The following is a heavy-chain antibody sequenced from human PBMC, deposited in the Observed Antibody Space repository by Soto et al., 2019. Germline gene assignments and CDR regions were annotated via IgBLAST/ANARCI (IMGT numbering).Heavy chain of an antibody. V-gene: IGHV3-23*01. CDR3: TRDPNGDYIGAFDF. D-gene: IGHD4-17*01. CDR2: IRGSGDGT. CDR1: KFIFSTYA. J-gene: IGHJ3*01. Sequence: ESGGGSIQPGGSLSLSCTTSKFIFSTYAMTWVRQAPGEGLEWVSSIRGSGDGTSYADSVRGRFTISRDNSKNTLYLRMNSLRVEDTAVYYCTRDPNGDYIGAFDFWGQGMLVTVSS.